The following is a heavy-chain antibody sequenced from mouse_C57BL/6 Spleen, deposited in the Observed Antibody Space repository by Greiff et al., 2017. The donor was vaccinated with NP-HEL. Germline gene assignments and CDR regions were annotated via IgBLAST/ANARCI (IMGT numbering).Heavy chain of an antibody. CDR1: GFTFSDYG. Sequence: EVQLVESGGGLVKPGGSLKLSCAASGFTFSDYGMHWVRQAPEKGLEWVAYISSGSSTIYYADTVKGRFTISRDNAKNTLFLQMTSLRSEDTAMYYCARGYGNYWYFDVWGTGTTVTVSS. CDR2: ISSGSSTI. J-gene: IGHJ1*03. D-gene: IGHD2-1*01. V-gene: IGHV5-17*01. CDR3: ARGYGNYWYFDV.